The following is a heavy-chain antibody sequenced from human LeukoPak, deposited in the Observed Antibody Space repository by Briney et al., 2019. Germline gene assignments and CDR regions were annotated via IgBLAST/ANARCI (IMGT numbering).Heavy chain of an antibody. Sequence: SETLSLTCAGSGYSISSGYYWGWIRQPPGKGLEWIGSIYHSGSTYYNPSLKSRVTISVDTSKNQFSLKLSSVTAADTAVYYCASTDSSGYYFPFDYWGQGTLVTVSS. J-gene: IGHJ4*02. CDR2: IYHSGST. CDR1: GYSISSGYY. CDR3: ASTDSSGYYFPFDY. V-gene: IGHV4-38-2*01. D-gene: IGHD3-22*01.